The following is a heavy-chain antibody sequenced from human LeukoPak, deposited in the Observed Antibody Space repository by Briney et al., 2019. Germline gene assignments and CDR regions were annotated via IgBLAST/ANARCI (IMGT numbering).Heavy chain of an antibody. V-gene: IGHV3-21*01. D-gene: IGHD6-13*01. Sequence: GSLRLSCAASRFIFSDYSMNWVRQAPGKGLQWVASISSGSVYIYYADSMKGRFTISRDNAKNSMYMQMYSLRAEDTAVYYCARGPKYISATGPYYFDYWGQGTPVTVSS. CDR3: ARGPKYISATGPYYFDY. CDR2: ISSGSVYI. CDR1: RFIFSDYS. J-gene: IGHJ4*02.